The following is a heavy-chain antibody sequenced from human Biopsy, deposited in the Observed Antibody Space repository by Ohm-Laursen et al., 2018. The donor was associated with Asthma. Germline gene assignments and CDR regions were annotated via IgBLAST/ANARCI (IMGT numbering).Heavy chain of an antibody. J-gene: IGHJ4*02. V-gene: IGHV3-9*01. D-gene: IGHD2-15*01. CDR2: ISWNSGNI. CDR3: ARDVDLRSVY. Sequence: SLRLSCAASGFSFDDCAMHWVRQAPGKGLEWVSSISWNSGNIDYVDSVKGRFTISRDNGKNSLYLQMNSLRAEDTAVYYCARDVDLRSVYWGQGTLVTVSS. CDR1: GFSFDDCA.